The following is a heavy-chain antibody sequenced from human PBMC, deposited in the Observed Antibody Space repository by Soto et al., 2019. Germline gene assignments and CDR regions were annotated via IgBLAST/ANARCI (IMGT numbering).Heavy chain of an antibody. D-gene: IGHD6-19*01. Sequence: QVQLVESGGGVVQPGRSLRLSCAASGFTFSSYGMHWVRQAPGKGLEWVAVIWYDGSNKYYADSVKGRFTISRDNSKNALYLQVNSLRAEDTDVYYCASARWLVLVPFGYWGQGTLVPVSS. CDR1: GFTFSSYG. V-gene: IGHV3-33*01. J-gene: IGHJ4*02. CDR3: ASARWLVLVPFGY. CDR2: IWYDGSNK.